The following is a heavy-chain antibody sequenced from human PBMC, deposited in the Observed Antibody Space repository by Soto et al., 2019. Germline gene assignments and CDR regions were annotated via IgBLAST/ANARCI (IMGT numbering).Heavy chain of an antibody. Sequence: APVKVSCKASGYTFATYTFQWLRPAPGQRLEWMGWINPGNGDTKYSQTFQGRVTITSDTSASTAYMELSSLRSEDTAVYYCTRDPGRSWFDPWGQGTLVTVSS. D-gene: IGHD3-10*01. CDR3: TRDPGRSWFDP. CDR2: INPGNGDT. J-gene: IGHJ5*02. CDR1: GYTFATYT. V-gene: IGHV1-3*01.